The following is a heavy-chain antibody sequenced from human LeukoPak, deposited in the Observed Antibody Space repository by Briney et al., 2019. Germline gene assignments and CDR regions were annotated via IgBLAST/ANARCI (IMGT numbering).Heavy chain of an antibody. J-gene: IGHJ4*02. CDR1: GLTFSNYA. CDR3: VKNGATVPLYYFDS. Sequence: GGSLRLSCAASGLTFSNYAMTWVRQAPGKGLERVSGISGSGTVTFYADSVKGRFTISRDNFKNTLYLQLNSLRAEDTAVYYCVKNGATVPLYYFDSWGLGTLVVVSS. D-gene: IGHD4-11*01. CDR2: ISGSGTVT. V-gene: IGHV3-23*01.